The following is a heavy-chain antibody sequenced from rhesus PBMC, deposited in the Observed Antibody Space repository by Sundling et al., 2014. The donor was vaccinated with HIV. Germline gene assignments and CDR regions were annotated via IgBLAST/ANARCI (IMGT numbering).Heavy chain of an antibody. D-gene: IGHD3-3*01. CDR2: ISESGGII. J-gene: IGHJ4*01. V-gene: IGHV3-100*01. CDR3: TRRDFLY. CDR1: GFTFSRYI. Sequence: EVQLVESGGGLVKPGGSLRLSCVASGFTFSRYIMHWVRQAPGKGLEWVSVISESGGIIKYADSVKGRFTISRDDANNSLFLQMNSLRAEDTAVYYCTRRDFLYWGQGVLVTVSS.